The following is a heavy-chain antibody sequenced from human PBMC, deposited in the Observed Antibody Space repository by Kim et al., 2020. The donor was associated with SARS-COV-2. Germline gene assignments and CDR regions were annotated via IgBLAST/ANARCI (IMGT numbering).Heavy chain of an antibody. V-gene: IGHV3-48*03. CDR3: ARVSLPSVLDSSSTGSYNWFDP. CDR1: GFTFSSYE. CDR2: ISSSGSTI. Sequence: GGSLRLSCAASGFTFSSYEMNWVRQAPGKGLEWVSYISSSGSTIYYADSVKGRFTISRDNAKNSLYLQMNSLRAEDTAVYYCARVSLPSVLDSSSTGSYNWFDPWGQGTLVTVSS. D-gene: IGHD6-13*01. J-gene: IGHJ5*02.